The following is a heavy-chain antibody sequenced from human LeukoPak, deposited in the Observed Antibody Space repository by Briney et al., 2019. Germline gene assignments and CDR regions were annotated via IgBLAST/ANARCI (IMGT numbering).Heavy chain of an antibody. CDR1: GGSFSGYY. CDR3: VKLLAVTNSYYFNY. Sequence: PSETLSLTCAVYGGSFSGYYWSWIRQPPGKGLEWIGEINHSGSTNYNPSLKSRVTISVDTSKNQFSLKLSSVTAEDTAVYYCVKLLAVTNSYYFNYWGQGTLVTVSS. V-gene: IGHV4-34*01. CDR2: INHSGST. D-gene: IGHD6-19*01. J-gene: IGHJ4*02.